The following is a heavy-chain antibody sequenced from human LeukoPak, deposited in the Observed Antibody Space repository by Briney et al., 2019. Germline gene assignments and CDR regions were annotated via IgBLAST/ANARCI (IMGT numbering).Heavy chain of an antibody. D-gene: IGHD6-13*01. CDR1: GFTFDDYA. CDR3: AKGRSIAATGAKPLEF. Sequence: PGGSLRLSCAASGFTFDDYAMSWVRQAPGKGLEWVSIISGSGGAIYYADSVKGRFTISRDNSKNTLYMQINNLRAEDTAVYYCAKGRSIAATGAKPLEFWGQGTLVTVSS. J-gene: IGHJ4*02. V-gene: IGHV3-23*01. CDR2: ISGSGGAI.